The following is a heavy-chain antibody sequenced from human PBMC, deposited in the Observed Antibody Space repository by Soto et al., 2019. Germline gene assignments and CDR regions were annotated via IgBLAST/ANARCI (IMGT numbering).Heavy chain of an antibody. Sequence: QVQLQESGPGLVQPSGTLSLTCAVSGDSINNSHWWSWVRQTPGKGLEWIGETYHSGTTNYNPSLKTRVTISIDKSKIQFSVKMNSVTAADTAVYYCAREVNSSPARGPNWFDPWGQGTLVTVSS. J-gene: IGHJ5*02. V-gene: IGHV4-4*02. CDR1: GDSINNSHW. CDR2: TYHSGTT. CDR3: AREVNSSPARGPNWFDP. D-gene: IGHD6-13*01.